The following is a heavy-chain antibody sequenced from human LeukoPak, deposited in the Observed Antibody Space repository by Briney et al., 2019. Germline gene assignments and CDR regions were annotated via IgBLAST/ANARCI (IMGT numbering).Heavy chain of an antibody. D-gene: IGHD3-22*01. CDR3: AICRKFHSDSRGYCNYFDY. CDR1: GSSISSSSDY. V-gene: IGHV4-39*01. Sequence: PSETLSLTCSVSGSSISSSSDYWGWIRQPPGKGLEWIGSIYYSGRTYYNLSLKSRVTMSVDTSKNQFSLKLSSVTAADTAVYYCAICRKFHSDSRGYCNYFDYWGQGTLVTVSS. CDR2: IYYSGRT. J-gene: IGHJ4*02.